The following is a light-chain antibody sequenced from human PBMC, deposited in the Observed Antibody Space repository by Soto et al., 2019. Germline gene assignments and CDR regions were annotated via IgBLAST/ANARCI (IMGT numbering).Light chain of an antibody. CDR3: PQSGSPPIP. CDR2: SAS. J-gene: IGKJ5*01. CDR1: QSVTSRF. V-gene: IGKV3-20*01. Sequence: IGLTQYPGTLSVSPGERVTLSCRASQSVTSRFFAWYQQKPGQAPKLLIYSASLKPAGIPDRFSGSGSATDFTLTISRLEPEDFALFYCPQSGSPPIPSAQRTRLAI.